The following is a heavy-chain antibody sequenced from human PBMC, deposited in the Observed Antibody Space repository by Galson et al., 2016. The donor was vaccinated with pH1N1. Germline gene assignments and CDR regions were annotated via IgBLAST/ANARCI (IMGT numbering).Heavy chain of an antibody. J-gene: IGHJ6*02. CDR2: IWYDGSNK. Sequence: SLRLSCAASGFTFSSYGMHWVRQAPGKGLEWVAVIWYDGSNKYYEDSVKGRFTISRDNSKNPLYLQMNSLRAADTAVYYCARAEYYGSVSYIVRYFGMDVGGQGTTVTVSS. V-gene: IGHV3-33*01. CDR3: ARAEYYGSVSYIVRYFGMDV. D-gene: IGHD3-10*01. CDR1: GFTFSSYG.